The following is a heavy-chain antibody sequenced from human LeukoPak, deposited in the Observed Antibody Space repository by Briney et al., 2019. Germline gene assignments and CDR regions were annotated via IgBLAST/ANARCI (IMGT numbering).Heavy chain of an antibody. CDR2: ISGSGGST. CDR3: AKSYYYDSSGYYYVSLNHY. CDR1: GFTFSSYA. J-gene: IGHJ4*02. V-gene: IGHV3-23*01. D-gene: IGHD3-22*01. Sequence: GGPLRLSCAASGFTFSSYAMSWVRQATGKGLEWVSAISGSGGSTYYAGSVRGRFTISRDNSKNTLYLQMNSLRAEDTAVYYCAKSYYYDSSGYYYVSLNHYWGQGTLVTVSS.